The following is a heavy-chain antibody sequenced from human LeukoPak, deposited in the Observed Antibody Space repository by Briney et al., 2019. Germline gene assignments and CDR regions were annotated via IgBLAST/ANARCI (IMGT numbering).Heavy chain of an antibody. D-gene: IGHD5-18*01. J-gene: IGHJ6*02. CDR2: ISLSGSTV. V-gene: IGHV3-11*01. CDR1: GFTFSDYY. CDR3: ARDFTHTAVVIYYYGLDV. Sequence: VGSLRLSCAASGFTFSDYYMCWVRQAPGKGLEWVSYISLSGSTVYYADSVKGRFTISRDNAKNSLYRQMNSLRAEDTAVYYCARDFTHTAVVIYYYGLDVWGQGTTVTVSS.